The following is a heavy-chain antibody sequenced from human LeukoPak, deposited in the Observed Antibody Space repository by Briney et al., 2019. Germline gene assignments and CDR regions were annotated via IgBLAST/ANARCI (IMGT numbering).Heavy chain of an antibody. D-gene: IGHD5-18*01. CDR2: INASGGST. J-gene: IGHJ4*02. CDR1: GYTFTTYY. V-gene: IGHV1-46*01. CDR3: ARDPGSYGPSYYFDY. Sequence: ASVKVSCKASGYTFTTYYMHWVRQAPGRGLEWMGIINASGGSTSYAQKFQGRVTMTRDTSTSTVYMELSSLRPEDAAVYSCARDPGSYGPSYYFDYWGQGTLVTVSS.